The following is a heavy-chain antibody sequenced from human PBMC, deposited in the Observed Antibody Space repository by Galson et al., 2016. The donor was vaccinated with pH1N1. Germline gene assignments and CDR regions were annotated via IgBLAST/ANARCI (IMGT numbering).Heavy chain of an antibody. V-gene: IGHV4-34*01. D-gene: IGHD3-9*01. J-gene: IGHJ4*02. Sequence: ETLSLTCAVYGGSLSGTYWSWIRQSPGKGLEWIGEIHPGASTNYTPSLKSRVTLFADTSRNQSSLNLSSLTAADTALYFCARRTPNFDPHVIDFWGQGALVSVSS. CDR1: GGSLSGTY. CDR2: IHPGAST. CDR3: ARRTPNFDPHVIDF.